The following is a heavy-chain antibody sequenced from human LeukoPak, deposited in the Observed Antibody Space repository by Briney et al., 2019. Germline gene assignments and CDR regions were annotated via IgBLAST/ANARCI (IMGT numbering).Heavy chain of an antibody. Sequence: PSETLSLTCTVSGGSFSGYYWSWIRQPPGKGLEWIGEINHSGSTNYNPSLKSRVTISVDTSKNQFSLKLSSVTAADTAVYYCATGLYYDFWSGYSHWGQGTLVTVSS. CDR1: GGSFSGYY. J-gene: IGHJ4*02. V-gene: IGHV4-34*01. CDR2: INHSGST. CDR3: ATGLYYDFWSGYSH. D-gene: IGHD3-3*01.